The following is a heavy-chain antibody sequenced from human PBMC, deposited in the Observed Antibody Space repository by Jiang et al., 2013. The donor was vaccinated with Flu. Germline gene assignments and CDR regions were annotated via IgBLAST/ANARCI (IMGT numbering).Heavy chain of an antibody. D-gene: IGHD5-12*01. CDR1: GYSISSGYY. CDR2: ISHTGTT. V-gene: IGHV4-38-2*02. CDR3: ATTTGH. J-gene: IGHJ4*02. Sequence: GPGLVKPSETLSLICTVSGYSISSGYYWGWVRQPPGKGLEWIGSISHTGTTYYNPSLQTRLTISSDTSKNQFSLMLTSVTAADTAMYYCATTTGHWGQGNPGHRLL.